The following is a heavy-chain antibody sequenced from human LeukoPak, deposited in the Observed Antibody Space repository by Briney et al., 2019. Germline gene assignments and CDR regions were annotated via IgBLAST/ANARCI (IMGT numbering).Heavy chain of an antibody. J-gene: IGHJ4*02. CDR1: GVSMSAFQ. V-gene: IGHV4-4*09. CDR2: VNTKGET. Sequence: SETLSLTCTVPGVSMSAFQWSWVRQSPEKGLEWIGCVNTKGETNYNPSLKSRVITSVDTSKSQFSLRLTSVTAADTAAYYCATSNDAKIAPFDHWGQGALVTVSS. D-gene: IGHD2-8*01. CDR3: ATSNDAKIAPFDH.